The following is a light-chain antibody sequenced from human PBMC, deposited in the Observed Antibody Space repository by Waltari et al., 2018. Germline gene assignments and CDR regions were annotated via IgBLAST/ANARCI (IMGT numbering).Light chain of an antibody. CDR3: QSADSSGMI. J-gene: IGLJ2*01. Sequence: SDELTQPPSVSVSPGQTARITCSGDTLPDPYPYWYHQKSGQAPVMVISKDSERPSGIPERFSGSSSGTTVTLTISGVQAEDEGDYYCQSADSSGMIFGGGTKLTVL. V-gene: IGLV3-25*03. CDR1: TLPDPY. CDR2: KDS.